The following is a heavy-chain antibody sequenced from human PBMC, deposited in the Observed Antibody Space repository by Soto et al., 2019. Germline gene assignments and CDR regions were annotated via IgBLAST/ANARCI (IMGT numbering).Heavy chain of an antibody. CDR2: IYYSGST. Sequence: SETLSLTCTVSGGSISSGGYYWSWIRQHPGKGLEWIGYIYYSGSTYYNPSLKSRVTISVDTSKNQFSLKLSSVTAADTAVYYCARSPGMTTVTTSYWFDPWGQGTLVTVSS. J-gene: IGHJ5*02. CDR1: GGSISSGGYY. CDR3: ARSPGMTTVTTSYWFDP. V-gene: IGHV4-31*03. D-gene: IGHD4-4*01.